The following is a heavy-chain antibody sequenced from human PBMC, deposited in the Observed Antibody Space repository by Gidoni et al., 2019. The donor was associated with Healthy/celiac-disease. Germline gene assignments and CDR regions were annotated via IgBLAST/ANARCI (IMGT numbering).Heavy chain of an antibody. CDR1: GGTFSSYA. V-gene: IGHV1-69*04. D-gene: IGHD3-10*01. J-gene: IGHJ6*03. Sequence: QVQLVQSEAEVKKPGSSVKVSCKASGGTFSSYAISWVRQAPGQGLEWMGRIIPILGIANYAQKFQGRVTITADKSTSTAYMELSSLRSEDTAVYYCASAPRGSGSYWDYYYYMDVWGKGTTVTVSS. CDR2: IIPILGIA. CDR3: ASAPRGSGSYWDYYYYMDV.